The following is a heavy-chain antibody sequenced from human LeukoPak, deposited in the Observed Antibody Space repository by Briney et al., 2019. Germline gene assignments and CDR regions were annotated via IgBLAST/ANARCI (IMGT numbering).Heavy chain of an antibody. CDR3: ARQNYYDSSGYPTNAFDI. CDR2: IYYSGST. V-gene: IGHV4-39*01. Sequence: ASETLSLTCTVSGGSISSSSYYWGWIRQPPGKGLEWIGSIYYSGSTYYNPSLKSRVTISVDTSKNQFSLKLSSVTAADTAVYYCARQNYYDSSGYPTNAFDIWGQGTMVTVSS. J-gene: IGHJ3*02. D-gene: IGHD3-22*01. CDR1: GGSISSSSYY.